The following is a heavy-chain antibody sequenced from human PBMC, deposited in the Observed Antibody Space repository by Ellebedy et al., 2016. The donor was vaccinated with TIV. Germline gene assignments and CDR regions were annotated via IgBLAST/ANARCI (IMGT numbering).Heavy chain of an antibody. D-gene: IGHD2-15*01. CDR2: IYPGDSDT. J-gene: IGHJ3*02. Sequence: KVSCXGSGYSFTSYWIGWVRQMPGKGLEWLGIIYPGDSDTTYSPSFQGHITISADKSISTAYLQWSSLKASDTAMYYCSSRDMTKYTFDIWGQGTMVTVSS. V-gene: IGHV5-51*01. CDR3: SSRDMTKYTFDI. CDR1: GYSFTSYW.